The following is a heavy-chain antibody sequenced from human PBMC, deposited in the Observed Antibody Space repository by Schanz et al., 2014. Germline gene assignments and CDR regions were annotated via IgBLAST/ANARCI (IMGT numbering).Heavy chain of an antibody. CDR2: IWYDGNNK. CDR3: AKDPHRDYGGKPQAFDI. D-gene: IGHD4-17*01. Sequence: QVQLVESGGGVVQPGRSLRLSCAASGFTMITYAMHWVRQPPGKGLEWVAVIWYDGNNKYYADSVKGRFTISRDNSKNTLYLQMNSLRAEDTALYYCAKDPHRDYGGKPQAFDIWGQGTMVTVSS. CDR1: GFTMITYA. J-gene: IGHJ3*02. V-gene: IGHV3-33*06.